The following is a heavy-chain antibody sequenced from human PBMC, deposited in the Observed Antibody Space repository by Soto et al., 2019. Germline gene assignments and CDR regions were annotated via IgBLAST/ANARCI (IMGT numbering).Heavy chain of an antibody. Sequence: PGGSQRLSCAASGFTFSSYGMHWVRQAPGKGLEWVAVIWYDGSNKYYADSVKGRFTISRDNSKNTLYLQMNSLRAEDTAVYYCARDGYNWNSHDAFDIWGQGTMVTVSS. CDR3: ARDGYNWNSHDAFDI. D-gene: IGHD1-7*01. V-gene: IGHV3-33*01. CDR1: GFTFSSYG. CDR2: IWYDGSNK. J-gene: IGHJ3*02.